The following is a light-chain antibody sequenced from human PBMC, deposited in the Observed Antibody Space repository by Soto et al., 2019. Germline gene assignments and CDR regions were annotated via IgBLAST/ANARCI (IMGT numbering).Light chain of an antibody. CDR3: QQGYSSPLT. CDR1: QTISSW. CDR2: ASS. J-gene: IGKJ1*01. V-gene: IGKV1-39*01. Sequence: VQMTQSPSTLSGSVGDRVTITCRASQTISSWLAWYQQKPGKAPKFLIYASSTLQSGVPSRFSGSASGTDFSLTISSLQPEDFATYYCQQGYSSPLTFGQGTKVDIK.